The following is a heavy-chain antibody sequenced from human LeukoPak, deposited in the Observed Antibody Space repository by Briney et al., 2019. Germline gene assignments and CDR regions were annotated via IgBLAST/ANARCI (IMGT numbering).Heavy chain of an antibody. CDR3: AKAYSSSWSFDY. CDR2: IRHDGTKK. V-gene: IGHV3-30*02. CDR1: GFMFSKNA. J-gene: IGHJ4*02. Sequence: GGSLRLSCAASGFMFSKNAMHWVRQAPGKGLECVAFIRHDGTKKDYADSVKGRFTISRDNSNNTLTLQMNSLRADDTAVYYCAKAYSSSWSFDYWGQGTLVTVSS. D-gene: IGHD6-13*01.